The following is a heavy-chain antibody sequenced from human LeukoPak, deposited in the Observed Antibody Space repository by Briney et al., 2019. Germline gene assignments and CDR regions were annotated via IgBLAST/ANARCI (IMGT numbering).Heavy chain of an antibody. J-gene: IGHJ4*02. CDR1: GGSISSGGYY. CDR3: ASTYYYDSSGYI. CDR2: IYYSGST. V-gene: IGHV4-31*03. D-gene: IGHD3-22*01. Sequence: LSLTCTVSGGSISSGGYYWSWISQHPGKGLEWIGYIYYSGSTYYNPSLKSRVTISVDTSKNQFSLKLSSVTAADTAVYYCASTYYYDSSGYIWGQGTLVTVSS.